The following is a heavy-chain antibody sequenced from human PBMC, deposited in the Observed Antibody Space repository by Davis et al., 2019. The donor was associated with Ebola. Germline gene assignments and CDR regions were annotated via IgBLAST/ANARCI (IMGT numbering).Heavy chain of an antibody. CDR3: ARPSLSGTYYGPSVYYFDS. D-gene: IGHD1-26*01. CDR1: GFTFSSFT. J-gene: IGHJ4*02. V-gene: IGHV3-23*01. Sequence: PGGSLRLSCSASGFTFSSFTMNWVRQAPGKGLDWVSSITGSADRTYYADSVKGRFTISRDNSKNTLFLQINSLRVEDTAVYFCARPSLSGTYYGPSVYYFDSWGQGTLVTVSS. CDR2: ITGSADRT.